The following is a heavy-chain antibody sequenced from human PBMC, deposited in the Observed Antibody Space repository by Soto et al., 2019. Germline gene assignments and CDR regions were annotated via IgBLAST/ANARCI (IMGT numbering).Heavy chain of an antibody. Sequence: ASVKVSCKASGYTFIDYYTHWVRRAPGQGLEWMGIISPSGGSTSYSQKFQGRVTMTRDTSTSTVYMELISLRSEDTAVYYCARDGVAGTYYFDYWGQGTLVTVSS. CDR2: ISPSGGST. J-gene: IGHJ4*02. CDR3: ARDGVAGTYYFDY. CDR1: GYTFIDYY. D-gene: IGHD6-19*01. V-gene: IGHV1-46*01.